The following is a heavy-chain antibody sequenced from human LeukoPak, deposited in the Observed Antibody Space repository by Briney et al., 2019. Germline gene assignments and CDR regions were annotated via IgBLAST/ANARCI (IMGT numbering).Heavy chain of an antibody. Sequence: ASVKVSCKASGGTFSSYAIRWVRQAPGQGLEWMGGIIPIFGTANYAQKFQGRVTITTDESTSTAYMELSSLRSEDTAVYYCARGFFRITIFGVVMGDAFDIWGQGTMVTVSS. J-gene: IGHJ3*02. V-gene: IGHV1-69*05. D-gene: IGHD3-3*01. CDR1: GGTFSSYA. CDR3: ARGFFRITIFGVVMGDAFDI. CDR2: IIPIFGTA.